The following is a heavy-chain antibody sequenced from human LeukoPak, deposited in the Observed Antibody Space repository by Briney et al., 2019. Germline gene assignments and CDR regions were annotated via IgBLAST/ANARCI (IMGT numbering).Heavy chain of an antibody. J-gene: IGHJ4*02. CDR2: IYYSGST. CDR1: GGSISSSSYY. CDR3: AKSGGYGLIDY. Sequence: SETLSLTCTVSGGSISSSSYYWGWIRQPPGKGLEWIGSIYYSGSTYYNASLQSRVTISIETSKNQISLRLNSVTAADTAMYYCAKSGGYGLIDYWGQGTLVTVSS. V-gene: IGHV4-39*01. D-gene: IGHD1-26*01.